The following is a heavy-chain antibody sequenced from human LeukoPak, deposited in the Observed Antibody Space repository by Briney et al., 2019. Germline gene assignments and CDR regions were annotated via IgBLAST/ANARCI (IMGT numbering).Heavy chain of an antibody. V-gene: IGHV1-69*13. D-gene: IGHD6-13*01. CDR2: IIPIFGTA. Sequence: SVKVSCKASGGTFSSYAISWVRQAPGQGLEWMGGIIPIFGTANYAQKFQGRVTITADESTSTAYMELSSLRSEDTAVCYCARAGYLTMTPGGYFDYWGQGTLVTVSS. CDR1: GGTFSSYA. CDR3: ARAGYLTMTPGGYFDY. J-gene: IGHJ4*02.